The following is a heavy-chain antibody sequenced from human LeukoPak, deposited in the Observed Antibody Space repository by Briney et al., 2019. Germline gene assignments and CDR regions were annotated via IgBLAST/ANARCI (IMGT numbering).Heavy chain of an antibody. CDR2: ISGSGGST. V-gene: IGHV3-23*01. J-gene: IGHJ4*01. D-gene: IGHD3-22*01. CDR3: AKDAGLSYDSSGYSDY. CDR1: GFTFSSYA. Sequence: PGGSLRLSCAASGFTFSSYAMSWVRQAPGKGLEWVSAISGSGGSTYYADSVKGRFTISRDNSKNTLYLQMNSLRAEDTAVYYCAKDAGLSYDSSGYSDYWGHGTLVTVSS.